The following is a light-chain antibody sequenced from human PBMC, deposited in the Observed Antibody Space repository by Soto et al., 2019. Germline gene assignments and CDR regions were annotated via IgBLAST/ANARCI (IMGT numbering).Light chain of an antibody. CDR1: QSVTTF. CDR3: QNSRYWSIRNP. V-gene: IGKV3-11*01. CDR2: DAS. Sequence: ILLTQSPAALACSNKRRATLSCMAIQSVTTFLAWYQQKPGQAPRLLIYDASDRATGVPARFSGSGSGTDFTLTISSRVSDAFAVYCCQNSRYWSIRNPFGRGAK. J-gene: IGKJ4*01.